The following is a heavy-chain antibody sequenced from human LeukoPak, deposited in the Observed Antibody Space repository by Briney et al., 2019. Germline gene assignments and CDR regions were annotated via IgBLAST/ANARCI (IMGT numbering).Heavy chain of an antibody. V-gene: IGHV3-7*03. CDR2: IKGDGSLK. J-gene: IGHJ4*02. D-gene: IGHD4-17*01. CDR3: ATQSYGLFQY. Sequence: PGGSLRLSCAASGFTFDDYGMSWVRQAPGKGLEWVANIKGDGSLKYYADSVKGRFTISRDNAENSLSLQLNTLRAEDTAVYYCATQSYGLFQYWGQGTLVTVSS. CDR1: GFTFDDYG.